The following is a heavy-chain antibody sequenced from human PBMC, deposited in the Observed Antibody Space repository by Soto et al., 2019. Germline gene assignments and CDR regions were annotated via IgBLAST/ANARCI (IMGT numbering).Heavy chain of an antibody. CDR3: ARDLWGYLH. D-gene: IGHD2-21*01. CDR1: GFTFSSHA. V-gene: IGHV3-23*01. CDR2: ISAGSEGA. Sequence: EVQLLESGGGLVQPGGALRLSCAASGFTFSSHAMSWVRQAPGKGLEWISSISAGSEGAYYADSVKGRFTISRDNSNNTVYLQMNSLRAEDTAVYYCARDLWGYLHWGQGTLVTVSS. J-gene: IGHJ4*02.